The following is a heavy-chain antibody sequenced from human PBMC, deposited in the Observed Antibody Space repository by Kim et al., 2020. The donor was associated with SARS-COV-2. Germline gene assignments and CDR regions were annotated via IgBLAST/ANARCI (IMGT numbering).Heavy chain of an antibody. Sequence: ASVKVSCKASGYTFTSYGISWVRQAPGQGLEWMGWISAYNGNTNYAQKLQGRVTMTTDTSTSTAYMELRSLRSDDTAAYYCARASLGYCSSTSCYNFYYYYGMDVWGQGTTVTVSS. D-gene: IGHD2-2*02. CDR3: ARASLGYCSSTSCYNFYYYYGMDV. J-gene: IGHJ6*02. CDR2: ISAYNGNT. CDR1: GYTFTSYG. V-gene: IGHV1-18*01.